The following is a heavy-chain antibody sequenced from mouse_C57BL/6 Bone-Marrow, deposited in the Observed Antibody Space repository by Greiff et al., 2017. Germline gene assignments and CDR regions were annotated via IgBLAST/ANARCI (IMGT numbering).Heavy chain of an antibody. D-gene: IGHD1-3*01. J-gene: IGHJ2*01. CDR3: ERELGPSPIDH. CDR1: GYTFTSYD. V-gene: IGHV1-81*01. CDR2: IYPRSGNT. Sequence: QVQLQQSRAELARPGASLKLSCKASGYTFTSYDISWVKQSTGKGLEWIGEIYPRSGNTYYNEKFKGKATLTADKSSSTAYMELRSLTSEDSAVYGYERELGPSPIDHWGQGTPLTVSS.